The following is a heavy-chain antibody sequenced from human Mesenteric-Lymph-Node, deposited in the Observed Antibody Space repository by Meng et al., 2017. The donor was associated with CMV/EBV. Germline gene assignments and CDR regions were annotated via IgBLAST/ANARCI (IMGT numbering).Heavy chain of an antibody. CDR3: ARHAYIGWSGPWFDP. D-gene: IGHD3-9*01. J-gene: IGHJ5*02. V-gene: IGHV4-39*01. CDR1: GDSISSSGYY. Sequence: SETLSLTCTVSGDSISSSGYYWVWIRQPPGQGLEWIGSVYFGGSTYYNPSLKSRAAISVDTSKNQFSLKLSSVAAADTALYYCARHAYIGWSGPWFDPWGQGTLVTVSS. CDR2: VYFGGST.